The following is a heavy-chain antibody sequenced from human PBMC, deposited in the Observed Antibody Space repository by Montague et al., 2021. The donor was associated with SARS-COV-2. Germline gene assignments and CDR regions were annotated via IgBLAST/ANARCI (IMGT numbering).Heavy chain of an antibody. J-gene: IGHJ5*01. CDR1: GGSISSTSYY. CDR2: LYHSGST. CDR3: VRQPRTYNGLWIGYSSRLVFQLDS. D-gene: IGHD3-3*01. V-gene: IGHV4-39*01. Sequence: SETLSLTCTVYGGSISSTSYYWGWIRQSQGKGLEWIGSLYHSGSTYYSPSLKSRLSLSVETSKNQFSLKLTSVTAADTAVYFCVRQPRTYNGLWIGYSSRLVFQLDSWGQGTLVTVSS.